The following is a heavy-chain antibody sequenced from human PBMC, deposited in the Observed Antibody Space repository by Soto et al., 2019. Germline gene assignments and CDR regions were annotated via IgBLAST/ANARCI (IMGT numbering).Heavy chain of an antibody. CDR3: ASRIVVVPAAVNYYGMDV. CDR2: IIPIFGTA. J-gene: IGHJ6*02. V-gene: IGHV1-69*13. Sequence: RASVKVSCKASGGTFSSYAISWVRQAPGQGLEWMGGIIPIFGTANYAQKFQGRVTITADESTSTAYMELSSLRSEDTAVYYCASRIVVVPAAVNYYGMDVWGQGTTVTVSS. CDR1: GGTFSSYA. D-gene: IGHD2-2*01.